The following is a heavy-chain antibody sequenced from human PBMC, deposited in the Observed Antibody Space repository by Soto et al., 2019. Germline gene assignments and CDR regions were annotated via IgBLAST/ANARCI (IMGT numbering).Heavy chain of an antibody. CDR1: GGSISSGAYY. Sequence: SETLSLTCSVSGGSISSGAYYWSWIRQRPGKGLEWIGYIYYSGSTYYNPSLKSRVTISVDTSKNQFSLKLSSVTAADTAVYYCARGVTLVRGVIHTPYFDYWGQGALVTVSS. CDR2: IYYSGST. V-gene: IGHV4-31*03. J-gene: IGHJ4*02. CDR3: ARGVTLVRGVIHTPYFDY. D-gene: IGHD3-10*01.